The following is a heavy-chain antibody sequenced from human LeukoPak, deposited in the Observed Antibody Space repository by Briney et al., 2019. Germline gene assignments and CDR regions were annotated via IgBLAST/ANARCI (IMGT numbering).Heavy chain of an antibody. CDR2: IYYSGST. CDR3: ARETPSGAGDY. D-gene: IGHD2-15*01. Sequence: PSETLSLTCTVSGGSISSYYWSWIRQPPGKGLEWIGYIYYSGSTNHNPSLKSRVTISVDTSKNQFSLKLSSVTAADTAVYYCARETPSGAGDYWGQGTLVTVSS. V-gene: IGHV4-59*01. J-gene: IGHJ4*02. CDR1: GGSISSYY.